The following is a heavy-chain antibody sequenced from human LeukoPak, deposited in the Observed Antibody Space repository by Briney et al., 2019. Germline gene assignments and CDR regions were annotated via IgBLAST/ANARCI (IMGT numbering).Heavy chain of an antibody. Sequence: PGGSLRLSCAASGFTFSSYAMSWVRQAPGKGLEWVSAISGSGGSTYYADSVKGRFTISRDNSKNTLYLQMNSLRAEDTAVYYCAKDRVAVAGTWWGFDYWGQGTLVTVSS. V-gene: IGHV3-23*01. CDR3: AKDRVAVAGTWWGFDY. CDR2: ISGSGGST. J-gene: IGHJ4*02. CDR1: GFTFSSYA. D-gene: IGHD6-19*01.